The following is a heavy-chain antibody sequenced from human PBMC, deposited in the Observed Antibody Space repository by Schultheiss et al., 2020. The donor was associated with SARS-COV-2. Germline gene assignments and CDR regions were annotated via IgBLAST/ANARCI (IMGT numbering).Heavy chain of an antibody. Sequence: GGSLRLSCAASGFTFSSYEMNWVRQAPGKGLEWVGRIKSKTDGGTTDYAAPVKGRFTISRDDSKNTLYLQMNSLKTEDTAVYYCAKTAGPEHSYGMDVWGQGTTVTVSS. CDR1: GFTFSSYE. V-gene: IGHV3-15*01. CDR2: IKSKTDGGTT. CDR3: AKTAGPEHSYGMDV. J-gene: IGHJ6*02. D-gene: IGHD3-10*01.